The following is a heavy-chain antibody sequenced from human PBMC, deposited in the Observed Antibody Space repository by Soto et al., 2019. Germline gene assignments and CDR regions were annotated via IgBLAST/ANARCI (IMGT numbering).Heavy chain of an antibody. Sequence: PSETLSLTCTVSGGSISSGGYYWSWIRQHPGKGLEWIGYIYYSGSTYYNPSLKSRVTVSVDTSKNQFSLKLSSVTAADTAVYYCAREYSSSSFAQKADPWGQGTLVTVSS. CDR3: AREYSSSSFAQKADP. CDR1: GGSISSGGYY. D-gene: IGHD6-6*01. J-gene: IGHJ5*02. CDR2: IYYSGST. V-gene: IGHV4-31*03.